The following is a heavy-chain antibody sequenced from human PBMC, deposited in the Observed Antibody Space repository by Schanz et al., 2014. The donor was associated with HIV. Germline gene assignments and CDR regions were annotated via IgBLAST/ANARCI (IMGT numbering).Heavy chain of an antibody. D-gene: IGHD1-7*01. CDR1: TTSA. Sequence: TTSAMTWVRQAPGKGLEWVSTISGSDGSTYYADSVKGRFTISRDHSKNTLNLQMNTLRAGDTAVYYCAKHDGNXXXXMDVWGHGTTVTVSS. J-gene: IGHJ6*02. CDR3: AKHDGNXXXXMDV. CDR2: ISGSDGST. V-gene: IGHV3-23*01.